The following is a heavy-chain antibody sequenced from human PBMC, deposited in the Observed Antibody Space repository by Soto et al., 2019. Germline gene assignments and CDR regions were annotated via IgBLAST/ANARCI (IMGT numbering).Heavy chain of an antibody. J-gene: IGHJ4*02. CDR2: IDPSDSYT. Sequence: PGESLKISCKGSGYSFTSYWISWVRQMPGKGLEWMGRIDPSDSYTNYSPSFQGHVTISADKSISTAYLQWSSLKASDTAMYYCARPYSSSSGEAHFDYWGKGPMVIFYS. V-gene: IGHV5-10-1*01. CDR3: ARPYSSSSGEAHFDY. D-gene: IGHD6-6*01. CDR1: GYSFTSYW.